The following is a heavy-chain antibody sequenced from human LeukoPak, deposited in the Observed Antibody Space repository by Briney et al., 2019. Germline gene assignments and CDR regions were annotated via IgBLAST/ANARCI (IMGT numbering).Heavy chain of an antibody. D-gene: IGHD1-1*01. CDR3: AGSCGYRAFDI. CDR2: IKQDGSDK. CDR1: GFTFSAYW. Sequence: GGSLRLSCAASGFTFSAYWMSWVRQAPGKGLEWVAHIKQDGSDKYYVDSVTGRFTLSRDNAKTSLYLQMNSLRAEDTAVYYCAGSCGYRAFDIWGQGTMATVSS. J-gene: IGHJ3*02. V-gene: IGHV3-7*01.